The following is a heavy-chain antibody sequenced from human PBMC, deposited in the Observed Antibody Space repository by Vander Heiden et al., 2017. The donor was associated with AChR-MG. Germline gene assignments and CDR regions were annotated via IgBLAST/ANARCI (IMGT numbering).Heavy chain of an antibody. CDR1: GGTFSSYA. J-gene: IGHJ4*02. CDR2: IIPIFGTA. V-gene: IGHV1-69*01. CDR3: ARGLTTYSGSYSAQYYFDY. D-gene: IGHD1-26*01. Sequence: QVQLVQSGAEVKKPGSSVKVSCKASGGTFSSYAISWVRQAPGQGLEWMGGIIPIFGTANYAQKFQGRVTITADESTSTAYMELSSLRSEETAVYYCARGLTTYSGSYSAQYYFDYWGQGTLVTVSS.